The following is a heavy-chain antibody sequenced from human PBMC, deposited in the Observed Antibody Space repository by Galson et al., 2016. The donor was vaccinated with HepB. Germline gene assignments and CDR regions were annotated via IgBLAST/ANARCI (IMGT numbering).Heavy chain of an antibody. Sequence: LSLTCTVSGGSISPFFWSWIRQPPGKGLEWIAYIYYSGTTNYNPSLNSRVTISLDTSKSQFSLNVTSGTPADTAVYYRARSYGGYAFDIWGQGTMVTVSS. J-gene: IGHJ3*02. V-gene: IGHV4-59*01. CDR1: GGSISPFF. CDR3: ARSYGGYAFDI. D-gene: IGHD4-23*01. CDR2: IYYSGTT.